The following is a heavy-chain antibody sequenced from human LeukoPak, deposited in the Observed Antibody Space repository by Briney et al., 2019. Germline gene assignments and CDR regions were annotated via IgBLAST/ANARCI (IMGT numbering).Heavy chain of an antibody. V-gene: IGHV4-59*01. CDR1: GGSISSYY. CDR2: IYYSGST. D-gene: IGHD4-17*01. J-gene: IGHJ4*02. CDR3: ARQVGSTVTTIDS. Sequence: SETVSLTCSVSGGSISSYYWSWIRQPPGKGLEWVGYIYYSGSTNYNPSLKSRVTISVDTSKNQFSLKLTSVTAADTAVYYCARQVGSTVTTIDSWGQGTLVTASS.